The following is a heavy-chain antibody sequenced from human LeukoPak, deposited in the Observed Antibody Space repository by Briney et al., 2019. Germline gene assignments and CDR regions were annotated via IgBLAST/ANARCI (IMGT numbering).Heavy chain of an antibody. V-gene: IGHV6-1*01. J-gene: IGHJ6*03. Sequence: PSQTLSLTCAISGDSVSNNSAAWNWIRQPPWRGLEWLGRTYYRSKWYTDYPLSVKSPITINPDTSKNQFSLQLNSVTPEDTAVYYCARDRELYFYYYYMDVWGKGTTVTVSS. CDR2: TYYRSKWYT. CDR3: ARDRELYFYYYYMDV. D-gene: IGHD1-7*01. CDR1: GDSVSNNSAA.